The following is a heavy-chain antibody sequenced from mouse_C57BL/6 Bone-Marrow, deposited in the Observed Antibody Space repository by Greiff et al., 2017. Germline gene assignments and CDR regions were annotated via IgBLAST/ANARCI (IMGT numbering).Heavy chain of an antibody. CDR1: GFSFTSYG. V-gene: IGHV2-2*01. CDR2: IWSGGST. CDR3: ARKEITTVVTDWYFDV. D-gene: IGHD1-1*01. Sequence: VQLQQSGPGLVQPSQSLSITCTVSGFSFTSYGVHWVRQSPGKGLEWLGVIWSGGSTDYNAAFISRLSISKDNSKSQVFSKMNSLQADDTAIDYCARKEITTVVTDWYFDVWGTGTTVTVSS. J-gene: IGHJ1*03.